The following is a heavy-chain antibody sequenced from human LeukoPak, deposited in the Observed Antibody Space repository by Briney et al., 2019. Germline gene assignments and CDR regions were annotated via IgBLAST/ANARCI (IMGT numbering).Heavy chain of an antibody. J-gene: IGHJ4*02. Sequence: GGSLRLSCAASGFTFSSYEMNWVRQAPGKGLQWVSDISSSGTTIYYADSVKGRFTISRDNAKNSLYLQMNSLRAEDTAVYYCARTGGTTVTTKFDYWGQGTLVTVSS. V-gene: IGHV3-48*03. D-gene: IGHD4-17*01. CDR2: ISSSGTTI. CDR3: ARTGGTTVTTKFDY. CDR1: GFTFSSYE.